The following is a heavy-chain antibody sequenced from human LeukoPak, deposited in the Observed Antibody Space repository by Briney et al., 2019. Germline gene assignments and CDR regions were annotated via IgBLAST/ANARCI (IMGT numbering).Heavy chain of an antibody. CDR3: ARTYTGSDFYP. J-gene: IGHJ5*02. CDR1: GGSISGSNYY. CDR2: IYHSGST. V-gene: IGHV4-39*01. Sequence: SETLSLTCTVSGGSISGSNYYWGWNRQSPGKGPEWIGNIYHSGSTYYNPSLKSRVTISVDTPKNQFSLKLRSVAAADTALYYCARTYTGSDFYPRGQGTLVTVSS. D-gene: IGHD1-26*01.